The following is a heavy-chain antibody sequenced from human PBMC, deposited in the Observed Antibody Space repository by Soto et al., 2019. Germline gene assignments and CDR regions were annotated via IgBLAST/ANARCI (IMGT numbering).Heavy chain of an antibody. Sequence: GGSLRLSCAASGFTFSSYAMSWVRQAPGKGLEWVSAISGSGGSTYYADSVKGRFTISRDNSKNTLYLQMNSLRAEDTAVYYCAREDYYGSGSASRKPDYWGQGTLVTVSS. V-gene: IGHV3-23*01. D-gene: IGHD3-10*01. J-gene: IGHJ4*02. CDR1: GFTFSSYA. CDR3: AREDYYGSGSASRKPDY. CDR2: ISGSGGST.